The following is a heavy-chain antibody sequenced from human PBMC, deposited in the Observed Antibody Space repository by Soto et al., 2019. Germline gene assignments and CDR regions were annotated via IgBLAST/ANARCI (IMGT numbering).Heavy chain of an antibody. D-gene: IGHD3-3*01. V-gene: IGHV1-3*01. J-gene: IGHJ5*02. CDR3: ARDLGGFGFDP. Sequence: QVQLVQSGAEVKKPGASVKVSCKASGYTFTSYAMHWVRQAPGQRLEWMGWINAGNGNTKYSQNFQGRVTITRDTSASTAYMELSSLRSEDTSVYCCARDLGGFGFDPWGRGTLVTVSS. CDR2: INAGNGNT. CDR1: GYTFTSYA.